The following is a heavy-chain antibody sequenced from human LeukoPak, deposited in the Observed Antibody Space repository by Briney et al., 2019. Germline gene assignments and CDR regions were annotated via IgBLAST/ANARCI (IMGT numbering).Heavy chain of an antibody. CDR1: GFNFNSYT. J-gene: IGHJ6*03. Sequence: GGSLRLSCAASGFNFNSYTMHWVRQAPGKGLEWVAVISYDGSDKFYADSVKGRFTISRDNAKNSLYLQMNSLRAEDTAVYYCARDLTDPPYYYYYIDVWGKGTTVTISS. CDR2: ISYDGSDK. CDR3: ARDLTDPPYYYYYIDV. V-gene: IGHV3-30*04.